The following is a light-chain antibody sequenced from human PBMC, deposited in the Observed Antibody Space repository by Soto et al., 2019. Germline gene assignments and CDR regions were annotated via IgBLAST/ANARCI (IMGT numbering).Light chain of an antibody. CDR1: QAVSRD. V-gene: IGKV1-6*01. Sequence: TQSPSTLSASPGGRVTLTCRASQAVSRDLGWYQQKPGKAPSLLIFGVSKLAAGVPVRFSASGSGTNFTLTISSLQPEDFAGYYCLQDSNYPLTFGRGTKVDIK. J-gene: IGKJ1*01. CDR2: GVS. CDR3: LQDSNYPLT.